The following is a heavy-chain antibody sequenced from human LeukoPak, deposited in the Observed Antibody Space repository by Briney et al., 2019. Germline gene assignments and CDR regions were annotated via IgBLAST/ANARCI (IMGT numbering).Heavy chain of an antibody. CDR3: ATGPNRYYYYYYMDV. CDR2: INTNTGNP. Sequence: ASVKVSCKASGYTFTSYAMNWVRQAPGQGLEWMGWINTNTGNPTYAQGFTGRFVFSLDTSVSTAYLQISSLKAEDTAVYYCATGPNRYYYYYYMDVWGKGTTVTVSS. V-gene: IGHV7-4-1*02. CDR1: GYTFTSYA. D-gene: IGHD1-14*01. J-gene: IGHJ6*03.